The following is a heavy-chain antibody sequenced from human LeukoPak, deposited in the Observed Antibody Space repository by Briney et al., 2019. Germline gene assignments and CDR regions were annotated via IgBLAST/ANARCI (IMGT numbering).Heavy chain of an antibody. CDR2: INPSSGGT. CDR1: GYTFTGYY. CDR3: ARYYCSSTSCYSSFDY. Sequence: ASVKVSCKASGYTFTGYYMHWVRQAPGQGLEWMGWINPSSGGTNYAQKFQGRVTMTRDTSISTAYMELSRLRSDDTAMYYCARYYCSSTSCYSSFDYWGQGTLVTVSS. V-gene: IGHV1-2*02. D-gene: IGHD2-2*01. J-gene: IGHJ4*02.